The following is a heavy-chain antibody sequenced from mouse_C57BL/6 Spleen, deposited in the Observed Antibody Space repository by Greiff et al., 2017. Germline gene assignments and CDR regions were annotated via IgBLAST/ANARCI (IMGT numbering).Heavy chain of an antibody. J-gene: IGHJ4*01. V-gene: IGHV10-1*01. CDR2: IRSKSNNYAT. CDR1: GFSFNTYA. Sequence: EVQLQESGGGLVQPKGSLKLSCAASGFSFNTYAMNWVRQAPGKGLAWVARIRSKSNNYATEYADSVKDRFTISRDDSESMLYLQMNNLKTEDTAMYYCVRAGYYAMDDWRQGTSVTVSS. CDR3: VRAGYYAMDD.